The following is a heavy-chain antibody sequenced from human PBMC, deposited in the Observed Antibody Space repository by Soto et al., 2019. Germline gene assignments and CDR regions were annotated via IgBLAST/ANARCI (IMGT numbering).Heavy chain of an antibody. Sequence: HPGGSLRLSCAASGFTFSDHYMDWVRQAPGKGLEWVSSIEPGSGHIFYADSVKGRFTISRDNSKQTLYLQMNSLRAEDTAVYYCAKGGYTFGFLFDCWGQGTLVTVSS. D-gene: IGHD5-18*01. CDR1: GFTFSDHY. CDR3: AKGGYTFGFLFDC. V-gene: IGHV3-23*01. CDR2: IEPGSGHI. J-gene: IGHJ4*02.